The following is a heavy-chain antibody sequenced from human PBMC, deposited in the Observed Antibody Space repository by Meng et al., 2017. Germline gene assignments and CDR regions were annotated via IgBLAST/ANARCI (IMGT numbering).Heavy chain of an antibody. CDR2: IIPIFGTA. Sequence: QVQRVQSGAEVKKPGPSVKVSCKASGGTFSSYAISWVRQAPGQGLEWMGGIIPIFGTANYAQKFQGRVTITADKSTSTAYMELSSLRSEDTAVYYCARRGYSGYDTVEGYDYWGQGTLVTVSS. CDR1: GGTFSSYA. D-gene: IGHD5-12*01. J-gene: IGHJ4*02. V-gene: IGHV1-69*06. CDR3: ARRGYSGYDTVEGYDY.